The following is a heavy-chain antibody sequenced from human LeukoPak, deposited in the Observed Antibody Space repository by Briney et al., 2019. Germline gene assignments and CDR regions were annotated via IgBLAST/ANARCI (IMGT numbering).Heavy chain of an antibody. CDR3: ARDGDQDSSGYYPDAFDI. Sequence: EASVKVSCKASGGTFSSYAISWVRQAPGQGLEWMGGIIPIFGTANYAQKFQGRVTITTDESTSTAYMELSSLRSEDTAVYYCARDGDQDSSGYYPDAFDIWGQGTMDTVSS. V-gene: IGHV1-69*05. CDR1: GGTFSSYA. J-gene: IGHJ3*02. CDR2: IIPIFGTA. D-gene: IGHD3-22*01.